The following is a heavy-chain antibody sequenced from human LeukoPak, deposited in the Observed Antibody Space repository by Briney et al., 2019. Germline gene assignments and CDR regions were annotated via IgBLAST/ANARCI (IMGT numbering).Heavy chain of an antibody. V-gene: IGHV3-21*01. D-gene: IGHD2-2*01. J-gene: IGHJ4*02. CDR3: ARVGGHCTSTSCPPPDY. CDR1: GFTFSSYN. CDR2: IDSSSRYI. Sequence: AGGSLRLSCAASGFTFSSYNMDWVRQAPGKGLEWVSFIDSSSRYIYQADSVKGRFTISRDNAKSSVFLQMNSLRAEDTAVYHCARVGGHCTSTSCPPPDYWGQGTLVTVSS.